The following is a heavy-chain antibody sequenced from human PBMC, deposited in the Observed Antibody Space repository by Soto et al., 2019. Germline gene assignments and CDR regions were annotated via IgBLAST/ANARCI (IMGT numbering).Heavy chain of an antibody. D-gene: IGHD6-13*01. CDR3: ARCIAAAGTRNPGMDV. CDR2: ISSSSSYI. V-gene: IGHV3-21*01. J-gene: IGHJ6*02. Sequence: EVQLVESGGGLVKPGVSLRLSCAASGFTFSSYSMNWVRHAPGKGLEWVSSISSSSSYIYYADSVKGGFTISRDNAKNSLYLQMNSLRAEDTAVYYCARCIAAAGTRNPGMDVWGQGTTVTVSS. CDR1: GFTFSSYS.